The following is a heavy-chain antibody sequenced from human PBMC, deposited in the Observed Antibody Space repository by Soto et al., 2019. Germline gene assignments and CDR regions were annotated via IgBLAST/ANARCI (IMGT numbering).Heavy chain of an antibody. CDR3: ATFPLYSSSWYDAYYYYYGMDV. CDR2: ISYDGSNK. J-gene: IGHJ6*02. D-gene: IGHD6-13*01. V-gene: IGHV3-30-3*01. CDR1: GFTFSSYA. Sequence: SLRLSCAASGFTFSSYAMHWVRQAPGKGLEWVAVISYDGSNKYYADSVKGRFTISRDNSKNTLYLQMNSLRAEDTAVYYCATFPLYSSSWYDAYYYYYGMDVWGQGTTVTVSS.